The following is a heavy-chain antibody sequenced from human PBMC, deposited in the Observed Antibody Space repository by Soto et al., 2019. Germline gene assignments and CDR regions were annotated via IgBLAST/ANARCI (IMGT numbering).Heavy chain of an antibody. D-gene: IGHD5-18*01. V-gene: IGHV3-23*01. CDR1: GVTFSSYA. CDR2: INDVGYST. J-gene: IGHJ4*02. Sequence: PGGSLRLSCAASGVTFSSYAMNWVRQAPGKGLQWVSAINDVGYSTYYADSVKGRFTISRDNSKNTLYLQMSSLRAEDTAVYFCAKVTSRESGYSYGKSDYCGQGTPVTVSS. CDR3: AKVTSRESGYSYGKSDY.